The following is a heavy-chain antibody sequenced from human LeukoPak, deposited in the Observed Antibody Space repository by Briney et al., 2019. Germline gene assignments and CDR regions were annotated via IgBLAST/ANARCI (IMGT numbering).Heavy chain of an antibody. Sequence: SETLSLTCTVSGGSISSYYWSWIRQPPGKGLEWIGYIYYSGSTNYNPSLKSRVTISVDTSKNQFSLKLSSVTAADTAVYYCARDVPAFDIWGQGTMVTASS. CDR1: GGSISSYY. CDR2: IYYSGST. CDR3: ARDVPAFDI. V-gene: IGHV4-59*01. J-gene: IGHJ3*02.